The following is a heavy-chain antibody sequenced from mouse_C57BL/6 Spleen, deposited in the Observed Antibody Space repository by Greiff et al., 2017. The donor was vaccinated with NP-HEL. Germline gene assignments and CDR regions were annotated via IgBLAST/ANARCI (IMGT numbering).Heavy chain of an antibody. V-gene: IGHV5-16*01. CDR2: INYDGSST. CDR1: GFTFSDYY. Sequence: EVKLVESEGGLVQPGSSMKLSCTASGFTFSDYYMAWVRQVPEKGLEWVANINYDGSSTYYLDSLKSRFIISRDNAKNILYLQMSSLKSEDTATYYCARRRDYYDYDGAMDYWGQGTSVTVSS. CDR3: ARRRDYYDYDGAMDY. J-gene: IGHJ4*01. D-gene: IGHD2-4*01.